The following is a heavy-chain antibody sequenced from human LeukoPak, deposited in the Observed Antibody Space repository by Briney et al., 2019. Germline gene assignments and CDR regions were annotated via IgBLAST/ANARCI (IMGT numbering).Heavy chain of an antibody. CDR2: IKQDGSEK. V-gene: IGHV3-7*01. Sequence: GGSLRLSCAASGFTFSSYWMSWVRQAPGKGLEWVANIKQDGSEKYYVDSVKGRFTISRDNAKNSLYLQMNSLRAEDTAVYYCARENGYSSSWYHYMDVWGKGTTVTISS. D-gene: IGHD6-13*01. CDR1: GFTFSSYW. CDR3: ARENGYSSSWYHYMDV. J-gene: IGHJ6*03.